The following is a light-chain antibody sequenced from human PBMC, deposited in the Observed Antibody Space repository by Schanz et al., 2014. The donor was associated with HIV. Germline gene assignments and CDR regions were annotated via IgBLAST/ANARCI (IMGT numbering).Light chain of an antibody. V-gene: IGKV3-20*01. CDR2: GAS. Sequence: EIVLTQSPGTLSLSPGERATLSCRASQRISDSNFAWYQQKPGQAPRLLIYGASNKATGIPDRFSGSGSGTDFTLTISRLEPEDFATYYCQHYDISRGTFGGGTRVEIK. CDR1: QRISDSN. J-gene: IGKJ4*01. CDR3: QHYDISRGT.